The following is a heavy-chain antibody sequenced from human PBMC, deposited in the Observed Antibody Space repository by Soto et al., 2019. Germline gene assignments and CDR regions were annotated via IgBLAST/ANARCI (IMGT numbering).Heavy chain of an antibody. J-gene: IGHJ4*02. CDR1: GFKFSNYA. CDR2: ISATGCGT. CDR3: AKDRRAGGNSAFYFDF. D-gene: IGHD3-16*01. Sequence: PGGSLRLSCAASGFKFSNYAMSWVRQAPGKGLEWVSLISATGCGTYYADSVKGRFTISRDNSHNTLYLQVHSLTAEDTAVYYCAKDRRAGGNSAFYFDFWGQGAQVTVSS. V-gene: IGHV3-23*01.